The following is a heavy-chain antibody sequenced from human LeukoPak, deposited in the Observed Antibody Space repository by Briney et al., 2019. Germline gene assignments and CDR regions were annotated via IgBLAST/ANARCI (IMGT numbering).Heavy chain of an antibody. V-gene: IGHV1-8*01. J-gene: IGHJ4*02. CDR1: GYTFTSYD. D-gene: IGHD5-18*01. CDR2: MNPNSGNT. Sequence: GASVKVSCKASGYTFTSYDINWVRQATGQGLEWMGWMNPNSGNTGYAQKFQGRVTMTRNTSISTAYMELSSLRSEDTAVYYCAREGRGYSYGLLRVFDYWGQGTLVTVSS. CDR3: AREGRGYSYGLLRVFDY.